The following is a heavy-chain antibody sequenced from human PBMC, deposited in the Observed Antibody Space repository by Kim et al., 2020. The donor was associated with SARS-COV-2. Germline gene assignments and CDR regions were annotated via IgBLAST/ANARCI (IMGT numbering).Heavy chain of an antibody. CDR2: SGRKGDTYAT. D-gene: IGHD3-22*01. J-gene: IGHJ4*02. CDR1: GFTFSGYA. V-gene: IGHV3-73*01. CDR3: TRHLDVSGYWSTGAYYFDY. Sequence: GGSLRLSCEASGFTFSGYAVHWVRQASGRGLEWVGRSGRKGDTYATADGAAVKGRFFISRDDSRNTAYLQMNSLNIEDTAVYYCTRHLDVSGYWSTGAYYFDYWGPGTLVTVSS.